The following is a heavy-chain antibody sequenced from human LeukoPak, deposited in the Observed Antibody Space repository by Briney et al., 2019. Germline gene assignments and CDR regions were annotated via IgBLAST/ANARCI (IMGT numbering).Heavy chain of an antibody. V-gene: IGHV1-18*01. Sequence: ASVKVSCKASGYTFTSYGISWVRQAPGQGLEWMGWISAYNGNTNYAQRLQGRVTMTTDTSTGTAYMELRSLRSDDTAVYYCARDLEWELLGSNWFDPWGQGTLVTVSS. CDR1: GYTFTSYG. J-gene: IGHJ5*02. D-gene: IGHD1-26*01. CDR2: ISAYNGNT. CDR3: ARDLEWELLGSNWFDP.